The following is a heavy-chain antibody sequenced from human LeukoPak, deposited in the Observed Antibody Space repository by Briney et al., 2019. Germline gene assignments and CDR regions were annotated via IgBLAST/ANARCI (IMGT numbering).Heavy chain of an antibody. CDR1: GGSISSSDYY. D-gene: IGHD5-12*01. V-gene: IGHV4-39*07. J-gene: IGHJ3*02. CDR2: IYYSGNT. CDR3: ARGRRGGYDLRSLRAFDI. Sequence: SETLSLTCTVSGGSISSSDYYWGWIRQPPGKGLEWIGSIYYSGNTYYNASLKSRVTISVDTFKNQFSLKLSSVTAADTAVYYCARGRRGGYDLRSLRAFDIWGQGTMVTVSS.